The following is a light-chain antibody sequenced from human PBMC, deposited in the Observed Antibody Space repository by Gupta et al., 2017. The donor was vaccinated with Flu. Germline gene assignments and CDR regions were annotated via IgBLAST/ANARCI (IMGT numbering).Light chain of an antibody. V-gene: IGKV3-20*01. CDR2: AAS. Sequence: EVVLTQSPGTLSLSPGERVTLSCRASQSVSGTYLAWYQQKPAQAPRLLIYAASTRAAGIPDRFRGSGSGTDFTLTISRLEPEDFAMYYCHHYGRSPLTFGQGTAVEIK. CDR1: QSVSGTY. J-gene: IGKJ1*01. CDR3: HHYGRSPLT.